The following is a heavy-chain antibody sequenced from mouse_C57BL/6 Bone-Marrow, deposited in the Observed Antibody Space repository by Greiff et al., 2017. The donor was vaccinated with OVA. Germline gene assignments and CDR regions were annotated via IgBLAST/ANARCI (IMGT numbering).Heavy chain of an antibody. CDR2: INPSTGGT. CDR3: ARYGRSSPLAH. J-gene: IGHJ3*01. CDR1: GYSFTGYY. Sequence: VQLQQSGPELVKPGASVKISCKASGYSFTGYYMNWVKQSPEKSLEWIGEINPSTGGTTYNQKFKAKATLTVDKSSSTAYMQLKSLTSEDSAVXYCARYGRSSPLAHWGQGTLVTVSA. V-gene: IGHV1-42*01. D-gene: IGHD1-1*01.